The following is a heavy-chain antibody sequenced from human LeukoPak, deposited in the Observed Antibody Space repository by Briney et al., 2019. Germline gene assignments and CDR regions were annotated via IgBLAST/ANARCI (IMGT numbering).Heavy chain of an antibody. D-gene: IGHD3-3*01. CDR2: ISGSDGST. V-gene: IGHV3-23*01. J-gene: IGHJ5*02. CDR1: GFTFSSYA. Sequence: GGSLRLSCAASGFTFSSYAMSWVRQAPGKGLEWVSAISGSDGSTYYADSVKGRFTISRDNSKNTLYLQMNSLRAEDTAVYYCAKVPAPTIFGVVISWFDPWGQGTWSPSPQ. CDR3: AKVPAPTIFGVVISWFDP.